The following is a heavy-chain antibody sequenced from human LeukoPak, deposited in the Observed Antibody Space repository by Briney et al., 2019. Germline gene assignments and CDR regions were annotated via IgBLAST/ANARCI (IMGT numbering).Heavy chain of an antibody. CDR1: GFTFSSYS. CDR2: ISSSSSYI. CDR3: ARASSSTYYYGSGSNNSEYFQH. Sequence: GGSLRLSCAASGFTFSSYSMNWVRQAPGKGLEWVSSISSSSSYIYYADSVKGRFTISRDNAKNTLYLQMNSLRAEDTAVYYCARASSSTYYYGSGSNNSEYFQHWGQGTLVTVSS. J-gene: IGHJ1*01. V-gene: IGHV3-21*01. D-gene: IGHD3-10*01.